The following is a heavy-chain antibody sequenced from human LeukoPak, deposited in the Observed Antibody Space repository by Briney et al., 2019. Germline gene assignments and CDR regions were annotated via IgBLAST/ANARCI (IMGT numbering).Heavy chain of an antibody. D-gene: IGHD3-22*01. CDR3: ARDDRFDGSGHYTAFDV. J-gene: IGHJ3*01. Sequence: GGSLRLSCAASGFTFRSYGMHWVRQAPGKGLEWVAVISYDGSNKYYADSVKGRFTISRDNAKNSLFLQMNSLRDEDTAVYYCARDDRFDGSGHYTAFDVWGQGTTVTVSS. CDR1: GFTFRSYG. CDR2: ISYDGSNK. V-gene: IGHV3-30*03.